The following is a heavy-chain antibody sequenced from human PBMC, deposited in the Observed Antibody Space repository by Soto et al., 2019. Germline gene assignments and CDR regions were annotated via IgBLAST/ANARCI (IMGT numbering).Heavy chain of an antibody. CDR1: GYSFTSYW. J-gene: IGHJ6*02. D-gene: IGHD3-3*01. CDR2: IYPGDSDT. CDR3: ARSRSYYDFWSGYYYYYGMDV. V-gene: IGHV5-51*01. Sequence: PGESLKISCKGSGYSFTSYWIGWVRQMPGKGLEWMGIIYPGDSDTRYSPSFQGQVTISADKSISTAYLQRSSLKASDTAMYYCARSRSYYDFWSGYYYYYGMDVWGQGTTVTVSS.